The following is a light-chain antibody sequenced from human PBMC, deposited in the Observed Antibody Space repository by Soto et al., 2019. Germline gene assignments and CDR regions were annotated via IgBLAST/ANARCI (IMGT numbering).Light chain of an antibody. CDR2: GAS. CDR3: QQYGFSPIS. V-gene: IGKV3-15*01. CDR1: QSVSSD. J-gene: IGKJ5*01. Sequence: EIVMTQSPATLSVSPGERATLSCRASQSVSSDLAWYHQKPGQAPRLLIYGASTRATGIPARFSGSGSGTEYTLTITRLEPEDFAVYSCQQYGFSPISFGQGTRLEIK.